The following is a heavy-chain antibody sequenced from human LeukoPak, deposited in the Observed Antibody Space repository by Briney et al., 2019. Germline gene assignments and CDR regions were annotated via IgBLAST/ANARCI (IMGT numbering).Heavy chain of an antibody. CDR1: GYTFTGYY. Sequence: ASVMVSCKASGYTFTGYYMHWVRQAPGQGLEWMGWIDPNSGGTYFAQKFQGRVTMTRDTSISTAYMQLGRLRSDDTAVYYCARDKNGSSGWYSFFDYWGQGTLVTVSS. CDR3: ARDKNGSSGWYSFFDY. V-gene: IGHV1-2*02. D-gene: IGHD6-19*01. J-gene: IGHJ4*02. CDR2: IDPNSGGT.